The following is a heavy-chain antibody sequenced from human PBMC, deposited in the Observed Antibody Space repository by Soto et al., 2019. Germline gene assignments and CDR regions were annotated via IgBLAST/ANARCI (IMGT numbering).Heavy chain of an antibody. J-gene: IGHJ4*02. D-gene: IGHD2-15*01. Sequence: ASVKVSCKVSGYTLTELSMHWVRQAPGKGLEWMGGFDPEDGETIYAQKFQGRVTMTEDTSTDTAYMELSSLRSEDTAVYYCAIAVRYCSGGSCYSWYYFDYWGQGTQVTVSS. CDR2: FDPEDGET. CDR3: AIAVRYCSGGSCYSWYYFDY. V-gene: IGHV1-24*01. CDR1: GYTLTELS.